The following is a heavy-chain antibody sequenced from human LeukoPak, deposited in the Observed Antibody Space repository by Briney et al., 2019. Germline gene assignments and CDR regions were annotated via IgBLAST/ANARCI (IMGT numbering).Heavy chain of an antibody. CDR2: IHTSGST. V-gene: IGHV4-4*07. D-gene: IGHD3-3*01. CDR1: GGSTSNYF. J-gene: IGHJ4*02. Sequence: SETLSLTCTVSGGSTSNYFCTWLRQSAGKGLEWIGRIHTSGSTNYNPSLKSRLSMSVDTSKNKYNLELSSVTAADTAVYYCARDPEGHGYYFDYWGQGALVTVSS. CDR3: ARDPEGHGYYFDY.